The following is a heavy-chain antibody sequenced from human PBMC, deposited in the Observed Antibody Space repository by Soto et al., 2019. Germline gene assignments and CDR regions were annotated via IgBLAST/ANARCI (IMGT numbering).Heavy chain of an antibody. Sequence: PGGSLRLSCAASGFTFSSYAMSWVRQAPGKGLEWVSAISGSGGSTYYADSVKGRFTISRDNSKNTLYLQMNSLRAEDTAVHYCATFEPRCSGGSCYRAEYFQHWGQGT. CDR1: GFTFSSYA. D-gene: IGHD2-15*01. V-gene: IGHV3-23*01. CDR2: ISGSGGST. CDR3: ATFEPRCSGGSCYRAEYFQH. J-gene: IGHJ1*01.